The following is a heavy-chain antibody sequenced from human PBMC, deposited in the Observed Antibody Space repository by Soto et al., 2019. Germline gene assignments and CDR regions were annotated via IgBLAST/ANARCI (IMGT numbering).Heavy chain of an antibody. D-gene: IGHD2-2*01. Sequence: PSETMSLTNTVSCGSISGGGYYWSWISQHPGKGLEWIGYIYYSGSTYYNPSLKSRVTISVDTSKNQFSLKLSSVTAADTAVYYCARVGEDVVVVPAAMRDNYYYYMDVWGKGTTVTGSS. V-gene: IGHV4-31*03. CDR3: ARVGEDVVVVPAAMRDNYYYYMDV. J-gene: IGHJ6*03. CDR1: CGSISGGGYY. CDR2: IYYSGST.